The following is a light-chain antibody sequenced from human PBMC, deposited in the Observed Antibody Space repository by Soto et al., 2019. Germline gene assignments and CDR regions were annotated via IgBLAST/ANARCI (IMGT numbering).Light chain of an antibody. CDR2: DVT. CDR1: SSDVGGYNY. Sequence: QSALTQPASVSGSPGQSITISCTGTSSDVGGYNYVSWYQHHPGKAPKLIIYDVTSRPSGVSIRFSGSKSDNTASLTISGLQPEDEAEYHCSSYTTSNTRQIVFGTGTKLTVL. J-gene: IGLJ1*01. V-gene: IGLV2-14*03. CDR3: SSYTTSNTRQIV.